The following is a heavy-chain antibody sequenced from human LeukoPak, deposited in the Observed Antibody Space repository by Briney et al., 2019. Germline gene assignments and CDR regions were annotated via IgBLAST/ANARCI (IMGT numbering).Heavy chain of an antibody. CDR2: IYPGDSDT. CDR1: GYSFPNYW. Sequence: GESLKISCKGPGYSFPNYWVGWVRQMPGKGLEWMGIIYPGDSDTRYSPSFQGQVTISADKSISTAYLQWSSLKASDTAMYYCARLTRGDGPGFWGQGTLVTVSS. V-gene: IGHV5-51*01. J-gene: IGHJ4*02. D-gene: IGHD3-3*01. CDR3: ARLTRGDGPGF.